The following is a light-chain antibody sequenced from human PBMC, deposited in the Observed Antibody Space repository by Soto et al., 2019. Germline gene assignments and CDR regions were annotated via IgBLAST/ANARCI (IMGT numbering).Light chain of an antibody. J-gene: IGLJ2*01. V-gene: IGLV1-44*01. CDR2: NNN. CDR1: SSNIGSNT. Sequence: QSVLTQPPSASGTPWQRVTISCSGSSSNIGSNTVNWYQQLPGTAPKFLMFNNNQRPSGVPDRFSGSRSGTSASLAISGLQSEDEATYYCGAWDDRLNGPVFGGGTKLTVL. CDR3: GAWDDRLNGPV.